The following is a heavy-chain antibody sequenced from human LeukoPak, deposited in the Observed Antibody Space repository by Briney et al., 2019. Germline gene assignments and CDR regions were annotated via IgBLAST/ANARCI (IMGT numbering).Heavy chain of an antibody. CDR2: INPSGGST. D-gene: IGHD4-17*01. CDR3: AREHDYGAPLDY. CDR1: GYTFTSYY. V-gene: IGHV1-46*01. J-gene: IGHJ4*02. Sequence: ASVKVSCKASGYTFTSYYMNWVRQAPGQGLEWMGIINPSGGSTSYAQKFQGRVTMTRDMPTSTVYMELSSLRSEDTAVYYCAREHDYGAPLDYWGQGTLVTVSS.